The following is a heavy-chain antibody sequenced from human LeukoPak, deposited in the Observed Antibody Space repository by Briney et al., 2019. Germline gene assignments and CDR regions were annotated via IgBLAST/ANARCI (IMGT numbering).Heavy chain of an antibody. D-gene: IGHD4-11*01. V-gene: IGHV1-69*04. CDR1: GGTFSSYA. CDR2: IIPILGIA. J-gene: IGHJ5*02. CDR3: ARENSKNP. Sequence: GASVKVSCKASGGTFSSYAISWVRQAPRQGLEWMGRIIPILGIATYAQKFQGRVTITADKSTSTAYMELSSLRSEDTAVYYCARENSKNPWGQGTLVTVSS.